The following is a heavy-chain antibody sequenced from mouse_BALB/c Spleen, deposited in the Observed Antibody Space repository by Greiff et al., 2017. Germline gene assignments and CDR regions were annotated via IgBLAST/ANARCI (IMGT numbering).Heavy chain of an antibody. CDR2: ISSGGSYT. D-gene: IGHD1-1*01. J-gene: IGHJ2*01. CDR1: GFTFSSYG. V-gene: IGHV5-6*01. Sequence: EVMLVESGGDLVKPGGSLKLSCAASGFTFSSYGMSWVRQTPDKRLEWVATISSGGSYTYYPDTVTGRFTISRDNAKNTLYLEMSSLRSEDTAMYYCAREGLTTTYFDYWGQGTTLTVSS. CDR3: AREGLTTTYFDY.